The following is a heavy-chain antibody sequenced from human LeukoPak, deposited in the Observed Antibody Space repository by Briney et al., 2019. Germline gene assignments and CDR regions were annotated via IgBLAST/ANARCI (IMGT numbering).Heavy chain of an antibody. CDR2: INGDNGNT. J-gene: IGHJ5*02. CDR1: GYTFSSYA. Sequence: GASVKVSCKTSGYTFSSYAMHWVRQAPGQRLEWMGCINGDNGNTQYSQKFQGRVTFIRDTSASTAYMELSSLTSEDMAVFYCARGGPNSGGWTLDRWGQGTLVSVSS. D-gene: IGHD6-19*01. V-gene: IGHV1-3*03. CDR3: ARGGPNSGGWTLDR.